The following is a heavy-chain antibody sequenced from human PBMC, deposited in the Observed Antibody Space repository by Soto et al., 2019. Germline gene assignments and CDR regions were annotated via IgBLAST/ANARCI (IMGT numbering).Heavy chain of an antibody. V-gene: IGHV4-39*01. D-gene: IGHD3-10*01. CDR3: ARHGSGSQYPIDH. CDR1: GGSISGSTYY. Sequence: QLQLQESGPGLVKPSETLSLTCTVSGGSISGSTYYWVWIRQPPGKGLEYIGSTDYSGRTYYNPSLKSRVTVSVDSSKTQFSLTLNSVTAADTAVYYGARHGSGSQYPIDHWGQGTLVTVSS. J-gene: IGHJ4*02. CDR2: TDYSGRT.